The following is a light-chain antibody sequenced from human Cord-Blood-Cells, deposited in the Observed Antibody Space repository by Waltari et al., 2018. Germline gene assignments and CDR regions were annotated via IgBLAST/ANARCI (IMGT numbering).Light chain of an antibody. CDR3: QQSYSTLTWT. Sequence: DIQMTQSPSSLSASVGDRVTITCRASQSISSYLNWYQQKPGKAPKLLIYAASSLQSGVPIRFKGRGSGTDFPLNISSLEPEGFATYYCQQSYSTLTWTFGQGTKVEIK. J-gene: IGKJ1*01. V-gene: IGKV1-39*01. CDR1: QSISSY. CDR2: AAS.